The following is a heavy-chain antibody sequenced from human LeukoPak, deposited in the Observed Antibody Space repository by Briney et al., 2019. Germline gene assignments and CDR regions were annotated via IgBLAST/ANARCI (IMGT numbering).Heavy chain of an antibody. CDR3: ARGYNEDYYYYGLDV. D-gene: IGHD5-24*01. CDR1: GYTFTGYY. J-gene: IGHJ6*02. CDR2: INPNSGGT. V-gene: IGHV1-2*06. Sequence: GASVKVSCKASGYTFTGYYMHWVRQAPGQGLEWMGRINPNSGGTNYAQKFQGRVTMTRDTSISTAYVELSSLRSDDTAVYFCARGYNEDYYYYGLDVWGQGTTVTVSS.